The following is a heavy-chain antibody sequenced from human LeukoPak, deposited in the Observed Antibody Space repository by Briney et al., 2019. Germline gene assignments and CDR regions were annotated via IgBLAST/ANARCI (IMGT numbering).Heavy chain of an antibody. D-gene: IGHD3-10*01. Sequence: SETLSLTCAVYGGSFSGYYWSWIRQPPGKGLEWIGEINHSGSTNYNPSLKSRVTISVDTSKNQFSLKLSSVTAADTAVYYCARVRARFRELRIDYWGQGTLVTVSS. CDR2: INHSGST. V-gene: IGHV4-34*01. CDR1: GGSFSGYY. J-gene: IGHJ4*02. CDR3: ARVRARFRELRIDY.